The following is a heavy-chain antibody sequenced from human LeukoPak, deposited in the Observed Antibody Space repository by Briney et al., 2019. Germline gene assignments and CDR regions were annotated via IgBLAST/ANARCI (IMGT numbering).Heavy chain of an antibody. CDR2: IRYDGSDK. J-gene: IGHJ6*03. CDR1: GFTFSNYG. D-gene: IGHD2-2*01. V-gene: IGHV3-30*02. CDR3: ARGVVRAAAPRAYMDV. Sequence: SGGSLRLSCAASGFTFSNYGMHWVRQAPGKGLEWVAFIRYDGSDKYYADSVKGRFTISRDNSKNTLYLQMNSLRAEDTAVYYCARGVVRAAAPRAYMDVWGKGTTVTVSS.